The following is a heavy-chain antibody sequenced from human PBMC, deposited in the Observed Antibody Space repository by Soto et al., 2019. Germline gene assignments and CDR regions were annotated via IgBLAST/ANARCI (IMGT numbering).Heavy chain of an antibody. D-gene: IGHD3-16*01. CDR1: GFTFSSNA. Sequence: GGSLRLSCAASGFTFSSNAMHWVRQAPGKGLEWVAVISYDGSNKYYADSVEGRFTISRDNSKDTLYLQMNSLRAEDTAVYYCARGFYDSVWGSHVPYFDYWGQGTQVTVSS. V-gene: IGHV3-30-3*01. CDR2: ISYDGSNK. CDR3: ARGFYDSVWGSHVPYFDY. J-gene: IGHJ4*02.